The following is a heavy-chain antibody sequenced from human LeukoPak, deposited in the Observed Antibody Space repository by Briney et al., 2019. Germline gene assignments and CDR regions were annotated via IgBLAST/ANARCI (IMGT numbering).Heavy chain of an antibody. CDR2: INHSGST. J-gene: IGHJ4*02. V-gene: IGHV4-34*01. CDR1: GGSCSGYY. CDR3: ARVRKCDY. Sequence: SETLSLTCAVYGGSCSGYYWSWIRQPPGKGLEWIGEINHSGSTNYNPSLKSRVTISVDTSKNQFSLKLSSVTAADTAVYYCARVRKCDYWGQGTLVTVSS.